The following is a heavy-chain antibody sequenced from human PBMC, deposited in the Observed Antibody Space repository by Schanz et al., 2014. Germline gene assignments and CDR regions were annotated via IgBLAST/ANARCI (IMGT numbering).Heavy chain of an antibody. Sequence: QVQLQQWGAGLLKPSETLSLTCAVYDGSITDYYWSWIRQTPGKGLEWIGEVTQSGSTFSNPSLKSRPTIPADTSKTQFSLKMNSATAAGAGVYYCARGKRLFPLPSSSNSVKDNYFDPWGPGTLVTVSS. CDR1: DGSITDYY. J-gene: IGHJ5*02. CDR2: VTQSGST. D-gene: IGHD6-13*01. V-gene: IGHV4-34*02. CDR3: ARGKRLFPLPSSSNSVKDNYFDP.